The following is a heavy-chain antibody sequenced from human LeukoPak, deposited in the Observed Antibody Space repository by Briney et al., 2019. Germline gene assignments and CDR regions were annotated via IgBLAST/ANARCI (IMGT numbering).Heavy chain of an antibody. J-gene: IGHJ3*02. CDR1: AGSISSYY. V-gene: IGHV4-59*01. Sequence: SETLSLTCTVSAGSISSYYWSWIRQPPGKGLEWIGYIYYSGSTNYNPSLKGRITISVDTSKNQFSLKLSSVTAADTAVYYCARDREYSYGPDAFDIWGQGTMVTVSS. CDR3: ARDREYSYGPDAFDI. D-gene: IGHD5-18*01. CDR2: IYYSGST.